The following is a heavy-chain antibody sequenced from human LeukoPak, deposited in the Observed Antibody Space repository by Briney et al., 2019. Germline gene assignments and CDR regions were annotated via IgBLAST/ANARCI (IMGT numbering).Heavy chain of an antibody. D-gene: IGHD3-22*01. Sequence: PGGSLRLSCAASGFTFSSDSMNWVRQAPGKGLEWGSYISSSSSTIYYADSVKGRFTISRDNAKNSLYLQMNSLRDEDTAVYYCAGDFQYYYDSSGYYFPIRSRFFDIWGQGTMVTVSS. V-gene: IGHV3-48*02. CDR2: ISSSSSTI. J-gene: IGHJ3*02. CDR1: GFTFSSDS. CDR3: AGDFQYYYDSSGYYFPIRSRFFDI.